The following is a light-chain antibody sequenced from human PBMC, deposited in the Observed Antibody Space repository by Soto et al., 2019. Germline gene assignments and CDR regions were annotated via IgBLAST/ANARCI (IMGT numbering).Light chain of an antibody. CDR3: QQYNNWPPLT. CDR1: QSVSSN. V-gene: IGKV3-15*01. Sequence: EIVMTQSPATLSVSPGERATLSCRASQSVSSNLAWYQQKPGRAPRLLIYGASTRATGIPARFSGSGSGTEFTLTISSLQSEDFAVYHCQQYNNWPPLTFGQGTKVDIK. J-gene: IGKJ1*01. CDR2: GAS.